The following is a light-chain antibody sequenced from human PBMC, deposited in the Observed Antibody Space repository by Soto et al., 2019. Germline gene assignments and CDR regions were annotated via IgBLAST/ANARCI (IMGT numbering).Light chain of an antibody. CDR1: QSVSSSY. CDR3: QQYGSSPFT. Sequence: EIVLTQSPVTLSLSPGERGTLSCGASQSVSSSYLAWYQQKPGLAPRLLIYDASSRATGTPDRISGSGSGTDFTLTISRLEPEDVAVYYCQQYGSSPFTFGQGTRLEIK. V-gene: IGKV3D-20*01. CDR2: DAS. J-gene: IGKJ5*01.